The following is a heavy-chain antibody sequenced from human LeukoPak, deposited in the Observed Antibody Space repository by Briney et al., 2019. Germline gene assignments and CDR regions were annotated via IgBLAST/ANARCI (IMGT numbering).Heavy chain of an antibody. V-gene: IGHV4-39*01. CDR3: ASTSEYSSSSLDY. Sequence: SETLSLTCTVSGGSISSSSYYWGWIRQPPGKGLEWIGSIYYSGSTYYNPSLKSRVTISVDTSKNQFSLKLSSVTAADTAVYYCASTSEYSSSSLDYWGQGTLVTVSS. CDR1: GGSISSSSYY. CDR2: IYYSGST. D-gene: IGHD6-6*01. J-gene: IGHJ4*02.